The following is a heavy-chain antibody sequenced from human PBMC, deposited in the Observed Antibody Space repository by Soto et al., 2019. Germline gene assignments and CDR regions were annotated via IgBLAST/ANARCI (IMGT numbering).Heavy chain of an antibody. J-gene: IGHJ4*02. CDR2: ISGSGGST. CDR1: GFTFSSYA. D-gene: IGHD3-22*01. V-gene: IGHV3-23*01. CDR3: SKAGLVVVVIHFDQ. Sequence: GGSLRLSCAASGFTFSSYAMSWVRQAPGKGLEWVSAISGSGGSTYYADSVKGRFTISRDNSKSTLYQQMNSLRAEDTAVYYRSKAGLVVVVIHFDQWGQGTLVTVSS.